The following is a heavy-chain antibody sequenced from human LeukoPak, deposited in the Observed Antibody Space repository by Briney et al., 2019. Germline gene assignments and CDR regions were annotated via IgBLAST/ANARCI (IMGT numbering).Heavy chain of an antibody. V-gene: IGHV4-38-2*01. CDR3: ARQEGEGPDYDFWSGYAFDI. D-gene: IGHD3-3*01. CDR2: IYHSGST. Sequence: PSETLSLTCAVSGYSISSGYYWGWIRQPPGKGLEWIGSIYHSGSTYYNPSLKSRVTISVDTSKNQFSLKLSSVTAADTAVYYCARQEGEGPDYDFWSGYAFDIWGQGTMVTVSS. J-gene: IGHJ3*02. CDR1: GYSISSGYY.